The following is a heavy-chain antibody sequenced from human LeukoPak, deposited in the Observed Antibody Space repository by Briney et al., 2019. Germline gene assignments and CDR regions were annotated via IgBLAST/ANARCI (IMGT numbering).Heavy chain of an antibody. D-gene: IGHD3-3*01. CDR1: GFTFSSYA. Sequence: GGSLRLSCAASGFTFSSYAMSWVRQAPGKGLEWVSAISGSGGSTYYADSVKGRFTISRDNSKNTLYLQMNSLRAEDTAVYYCAKGKILRFLEWSYFDYWGQGTLVTVSS. J-gene: IGHJ4*02. CDR3: AKGKILRFLEWSYFDY. CDR2: ISGSGGST. V-gene: IGHV3-23*01.